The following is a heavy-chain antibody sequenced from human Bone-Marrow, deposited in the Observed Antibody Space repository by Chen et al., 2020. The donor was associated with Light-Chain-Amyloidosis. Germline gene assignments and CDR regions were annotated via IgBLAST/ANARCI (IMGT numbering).Heavy chain of an antibody. Sequence: EVQVVESGGGLVQPGGALRRSCVASGFTFSNYWMNWVRRAQGKGLDLVANIKEDGSEKYYVDSVKGRFTIARDNAKNSLYLQMNSLRAEDTAVYYCLKGMDVWGQGTTVTVSS. CDR3: LKGMDV. CDR2: IKEDGSEK. J-gene: IGHJ6*02. CDR1: GFTFSNYW. V-gene: IGHV3-7*05.